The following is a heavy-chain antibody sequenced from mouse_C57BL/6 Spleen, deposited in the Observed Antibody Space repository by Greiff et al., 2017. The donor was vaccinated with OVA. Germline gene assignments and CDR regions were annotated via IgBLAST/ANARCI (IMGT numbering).Heavy chain of an antibody. Sequence: VQLQQSGPELVKPGASVKISCKASGYTFTDYYMNWVKQSHGKSLEWIGDINPNNGGTSYNQKFKGKATLTVDKSSSTAYMELRSLTSEDSAVYYCARSGSPSFDYWGQGTTLTVSS. V-gene: IGHV1-26*01. J-gene: IGHJ2*01. CDR2: INPNNGGT. CDR3: ARSGSPSFDY. D-gene: IGHD1-1*01. CDR1: GYTFTDYY.